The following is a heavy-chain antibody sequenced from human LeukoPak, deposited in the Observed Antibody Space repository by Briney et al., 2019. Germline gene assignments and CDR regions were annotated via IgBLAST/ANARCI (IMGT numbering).Heavy chain of an antibody. D-gene: IGHD2-2*01. CDR3: AKDLLSFIVVVPAAYDY. CDR2: ISYDGSIK. CDR1: GFTFSDYA. J-gene: IGHJ4*02. V-gene: IGHV3-30-3*01. Sequence: PGGSLRLSCAASGFTFSDYAIHWVRQAPGKGLEWVAVISYDGSIKYYADSVKGRFTISRDNSKNTLYLQMNSLRAEDTAVYYCAKDLLSFIVVVPAAYDYWGQGTLVTVSS.